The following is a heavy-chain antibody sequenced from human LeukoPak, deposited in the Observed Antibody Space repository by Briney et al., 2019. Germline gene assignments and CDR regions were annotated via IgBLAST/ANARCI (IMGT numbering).Heavy chain of an antibody. V-gene: IGHV4-39*01. CDR2: IYYSGST. CDR3: ARRRVVGATSFDY. D-gene: IGHD1-26*01. CDR1: GGSISSSSYY. Sequence: SETLSLTCTVSGGSISSSSYYWGWIRQPPGKGLKWIGSIYYSGSTYYNPSLKSRVTISVDTSKNQFSLKLSSVTAADTAVYYCARRRVVGATSFDYWGQGTLVTVSS. J-gene: IGHJ4*02.